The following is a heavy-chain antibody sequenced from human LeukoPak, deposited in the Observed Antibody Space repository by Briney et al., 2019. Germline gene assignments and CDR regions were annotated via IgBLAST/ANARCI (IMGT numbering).Heavy chain of an antibody. Sequence: QPGGSLRLSCAASGFTFSGYAMSWVRQAPGKGLEWVSAITGPGDGTWYADSVQGRFTISRDNPKNTLYLQMNSLRAEDTAVYFCAKRIYGWYQIDYWGQGTLVTVSS. V-gene: IGHV3-23*01. CDR1: GFTFSGYA. D-gene: IGHD6-19*01. CDR3: AKRIYGWYQIDY. J-gene: IGHJ4*02. CDR2: ITGPGDGT.